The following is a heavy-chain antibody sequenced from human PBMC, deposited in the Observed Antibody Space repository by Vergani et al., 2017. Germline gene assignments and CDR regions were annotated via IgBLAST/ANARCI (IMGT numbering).Heavy chain of an antibody. V-gene: IGHV4-34*01. CDR3: AREGGRAYSGYDHDY. CDR2: INHSGST. J-gene: IGHJ4*02. D-gene: IGHD5-12*01. Sequence: QVQLQQWGAGLLKPSETLSLTCAVYGGSFSGYYWSWIRQPPGKGLEWIGEINHSGSTNYNPSLKSRVTISVDTSKNQFSLKLSSVTAADTAVYYCAREGGRAYSGYDHDYWGQGTLVTVSS. CDR1: GGSFSGYY.